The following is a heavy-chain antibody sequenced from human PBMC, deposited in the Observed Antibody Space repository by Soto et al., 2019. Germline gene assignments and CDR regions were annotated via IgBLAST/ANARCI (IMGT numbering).Heavy chain of an antibody. CDR1: GGSISSGGYY. D-gene: IGHD3-3*01. J-gene: IGHJ6*02. Sequence: QVQLQESGPGLVKPSQTLSLTCTVSGGSISSGGYYWSWIRQHPGKGLEWIGYIYYSGSTYYNPSLKSRVTISVDTSKNQFSLKLSSVTAADTAVYYCARGPRDGTIFGVALQGYYYYGMDVWGQGTTVTVSS. V-gene: IGHV4-31*03. CDR3: ARGPRDGTIFGVALQGYYYYGMDV. CDR2: IYYSGST.